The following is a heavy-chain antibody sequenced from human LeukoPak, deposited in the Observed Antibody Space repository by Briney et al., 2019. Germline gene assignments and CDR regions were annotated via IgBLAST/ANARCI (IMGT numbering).Heavy chain of an antibody. CDR3: ARVATLWRRNIVVVTAKGPFDY. V-gene: IGHV4-34*01. Sequence: SETLSLTCAVYGGSFIGYYWSWIRQPPGKGLEWIGEINHSGSTNYNPSLKSRVTISVDTSKNQFSLKLSSVTAADTAVYYCARVATLWRRNIVVVTAKGPFDYWGQGTLVTVSS. CDR1: GGSFIGYY. J-gene: IGHJ4*02. D-gene: IGHD2-21*02. CDR2: INHSGST.